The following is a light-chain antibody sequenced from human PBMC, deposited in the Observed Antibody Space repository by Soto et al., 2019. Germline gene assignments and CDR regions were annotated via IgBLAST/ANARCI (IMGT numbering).Light chain of an antibody. Sequence: EIVLTQSPGTLSLSPGERATLSCRASQSVSSSYLAWYQQKPGQAPRPLIYGAYSRATGIPDRFSGSGSGXXXXXXXXXXXXXXXAGYXCXQYGSSPAITFGQGTRLEIK. CDR2: GAY. J-gene: IGKJ5*01. CDR3: XQYGSSPAIT. CDR1: QSVSSSY. V-gene: IGKV3-20*01.